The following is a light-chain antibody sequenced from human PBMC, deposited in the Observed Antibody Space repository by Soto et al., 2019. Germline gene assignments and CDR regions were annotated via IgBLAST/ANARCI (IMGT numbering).Light chain of an antibody. CDR3: AAWDDSLNGYYV. CDR1: SSNIGSNT. J-gene: IGLJ1*01. CDR2: SNN. V-gene: IGLV1-44*01. Sequence: QSVLTQPPSASGTPGQRGTISCSGSSSNIGSNTVNWYQRLPGTAPKLLIYSNNQRPSGVPDRFSGSKSGTSASLAISGLQSEDEADYYCAAWDDSLNGYYVFGTGKKVTV.